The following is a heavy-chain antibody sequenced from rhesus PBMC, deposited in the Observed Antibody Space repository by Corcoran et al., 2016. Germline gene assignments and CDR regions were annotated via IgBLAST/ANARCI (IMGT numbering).Heavy chain of an antibody. Sequence: QVQLQESGPGLVKPSETLSLTCAVSGGSISDDYYWSWIRQPPGKGLEWIGYIYGSGGGTNYNHSLKNRVTISIDTSKNQFSLKLSSVTAADTAVYYCAREIHPIHLFDYWGQGVLVTVSS. CDR1: GGSISDDYY. V-gene: IGHV4-106*01. D-gene: IGHD1-38*01. CDR2: IYGSGGGT. J-gene: IGHJ4*01. CDR3: AREIHPIHLFDY.